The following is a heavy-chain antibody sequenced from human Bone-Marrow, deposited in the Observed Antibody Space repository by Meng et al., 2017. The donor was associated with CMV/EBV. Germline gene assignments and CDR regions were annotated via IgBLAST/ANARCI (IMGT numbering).Heavy chain of an antibody. Sequence: ASVKVSCKASGYTFTSYDINWVRQATGQGLEWMGWMNPNSGNTGYAQKFQGRVTMTRNTSISTAYMELSSLRSEDTAVYYCAREAWYQLLLGRYYYHGMDVWGQGTTVTVAS. CDR2: MNPNSGNT. V-gene: IGHV1-8*01. CDR1: GYTFTSYD. CDR3: AREAWYQLLLGRYYYHGMDV. J-gene: IGHJ6*02. D-gene: IGHD2-2*01.